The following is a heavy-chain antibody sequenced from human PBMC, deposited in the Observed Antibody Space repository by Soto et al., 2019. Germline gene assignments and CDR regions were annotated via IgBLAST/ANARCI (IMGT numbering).Heavy chain of an antibody. CDR1: GYTFTGYY. D-gene: IGHD1-1*01. V-gene: IGHV1-2*04. Sequence: GPSVKVSCKASGYTFTGYYMHWVRQAPGQGLEWMGWINPNSGGTNYAQKFQGWVTMTRDTSISTAYMELSRLRSDDTAVYYCAREVRTGTTDYYYYGMDVWGQGTTVTVSS. CDR3: AREVRTGTTDYYYYGMDV. CDR2: INPNSGGT. J-gene: IGHJ6*02.